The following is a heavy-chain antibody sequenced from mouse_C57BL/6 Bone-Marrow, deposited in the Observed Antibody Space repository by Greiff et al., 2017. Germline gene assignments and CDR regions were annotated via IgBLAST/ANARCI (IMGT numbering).Heavy chain of an antibody. CDR1: GFSLTSYG. V-gene: IGHV2-2*01. J-gene: IGHJ2*01. Sequence: QVHVKQSGPGLVQPSQSLSITCTVSGFSLTSYGVHWVRQSPGKGLEWLGVIWSGGSTDYNAAFISRLSISKDNSKSQVFFKMNSLQADDTAIYYCARNHYYGSSLYYFDYWGQGTTLTVSS. CDR3: ARNHYYGSSLYYFDY. CDR2: IWSGGST. D-gene: IGHD1-1*01.